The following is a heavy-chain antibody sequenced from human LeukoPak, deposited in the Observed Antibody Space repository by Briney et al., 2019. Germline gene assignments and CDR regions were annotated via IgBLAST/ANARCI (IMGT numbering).Heavy chain of an antibody. J-gene: IGHJ5*02. Sequence: PSETLSLTCTVSGGSISSYYWSWIRQPPRKGLEWIGYIYYSGSTNYNPSLKSRVTISVDTSKNQFSLKLSSVTAADTAVYYCARADFWSGYYTLGPWGQGTLVTVSS. CDR2: IYYSGST. CDR1: GGSISSYY. V-gene: IGHV4-59*01. D-gene: IGHD3-3*01. CDR3: ARADFWSGYYTLGP.